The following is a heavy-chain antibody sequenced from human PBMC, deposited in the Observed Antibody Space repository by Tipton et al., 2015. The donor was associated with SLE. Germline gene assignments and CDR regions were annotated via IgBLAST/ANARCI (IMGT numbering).Heavy chain of an antibody. CDR2: INHSGST. V-gene: IGHV4-34*01. Sequence: LRLSCAVYGGSFSGYYWSWIRQPPGKGLEWIGEINHSGSTNYNPSLKSRVTISVDTSKNQFSLKLSSVTAADTAVYYCARSLAASGAGYYYYGMDVWGQGTTVTVSS. CDR3: ARSLAASGAGYYYYGMDV. J-gene: IGHJ6*02. D-gene: IGHD6-13*01. CDR1: GGSFSGYY.